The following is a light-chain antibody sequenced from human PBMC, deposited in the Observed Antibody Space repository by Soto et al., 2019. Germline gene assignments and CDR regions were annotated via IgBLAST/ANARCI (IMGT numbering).Light chain of an antibody. V-gene: IGLV1-44*01. J-gene: IGLJ1*01. CDR2: SNN. CDR3: AAWDHSLNGHV. CDR1: SSNIGSNT. Sequence: QSVLTQPPSASGTPGQRVTISCSGSSSNIGSNTVNWYQQLPGTAPKLLIYSNNQRPSGVPDRFSGSKSGTSASLAISGLQTEDEADYYCAAWDHSLNGHVFGTGTKVTVL.